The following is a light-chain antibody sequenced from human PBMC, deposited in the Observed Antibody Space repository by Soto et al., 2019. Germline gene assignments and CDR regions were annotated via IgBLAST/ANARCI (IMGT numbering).Light chain of an antibody. CDR2: GAS. CDR1: QSVNSN. Sequence: ETVMTQSPATLSVSPVERATLSCMASQSVNSNLAWYQQKLGQAPRVLIYGASTRATGIPARFSGSGSGTEFILTISSLQSEDFAVYYCQHYNNWPWTFGQGTKVDIK. V-gene: IGKV3-15*01. J-gene: IGKJ1*01. CDR3: QHYNNWPWT.